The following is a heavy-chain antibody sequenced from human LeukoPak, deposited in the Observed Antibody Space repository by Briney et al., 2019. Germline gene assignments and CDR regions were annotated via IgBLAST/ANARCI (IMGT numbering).Heavy chain of an antibody. J-gene: IGHJ4*02. CDR2: INHSGST. V-gene: IGHV4-34*01. CDR1: GGSFSGYY. D-gene: IGHD5-12*01. Sequence: SETLSLTCAVYGGSFSGYYWSWIRQPPGKGLEWIREINHSGSTNYNPSLKSRVTISVDTSKNQFSLKLSSVTAADTAVYYCAREGGFSIFDYWGQGTLVTVSS. CDR3: AREGGFSIFDY.